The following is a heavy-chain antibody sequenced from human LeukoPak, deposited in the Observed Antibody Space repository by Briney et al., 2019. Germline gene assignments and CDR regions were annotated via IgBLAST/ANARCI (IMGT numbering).Heavy chain of an antibody. Sequence: GGSLRLSCAASGFSFSTYSMNWVRQAPGKGLEWVSYISSSGSTIYYADSVKGRFTISRDNAKNSLYLQMNSLRAEDTAVYYCASSYDSSGYYLPQFDYWGQGTLVTVSS. V-gene: IGHV3-48*04. J-gene: IGHJ4*02. D-gene: IGHD3-22*01. CDR1: GFSFSTYS. CDR2: ISSSGSTI. CDR3: ASSYDSSGYYLPQFDY.